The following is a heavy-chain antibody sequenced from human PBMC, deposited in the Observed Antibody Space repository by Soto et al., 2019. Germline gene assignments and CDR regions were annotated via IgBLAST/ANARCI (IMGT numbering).Heavy chain of an antibody. D-gene: IGHD3-10*01. CDR2: IIPLFGTP. J-gene: IGHJ4*02. CDR3: ARDRDDYGSGNYYNRIDF. Sequence: QVQLVQSGAEVKKPGSSVKVSCKASGGMFSTYAISWLRQAPGQGLEWMGGIIPLFGTPNYAQRFQGRVTSTADESTSTAYMELSRLRSEDTAVYYCARDRDDYGSGNYYNRIDFWGQGTLVTVSS. V-gene: IGHV1-69*01. CDR1: GGMFSTYA.